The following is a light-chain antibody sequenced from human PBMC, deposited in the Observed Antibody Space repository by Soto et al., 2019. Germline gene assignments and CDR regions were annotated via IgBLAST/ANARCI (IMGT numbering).Light chain of an antibody. CDR1: KLGNEY. Sequence: SYELTQPPSVSVSPGQTASITCSGDKLGNEYVFWCQQRPGQSPVLVIYQHSMRPSGISARFSGSTSGNTATLTISGTQTADEADYYCQAWDSSIAVFGGGTKLTVL. V-gene: IGLV3-1*01. CDR3: QAWDSSIAV. CDR2: QHS. J-gene: IGLJ3*02.